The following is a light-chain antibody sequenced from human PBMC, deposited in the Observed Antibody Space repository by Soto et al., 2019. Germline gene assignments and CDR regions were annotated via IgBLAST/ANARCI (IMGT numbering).Light chain of an antibody. Sequence: DIQMTQSPSTLSASVGDRVTITCRASQSISSWLDWYQQKPGKAPKLLIYKASSLQSGVPSRFSGSGSGTEFTLTISSLQPDDFATYYCQQYNSYSPYTFGQGTQLEIK. J-gene: IGKJ2*01. V-gene: IGKV1-5*03. CDR2: KAS. CDR3: QQYNSYSPYT. CDR1: QSISSW.